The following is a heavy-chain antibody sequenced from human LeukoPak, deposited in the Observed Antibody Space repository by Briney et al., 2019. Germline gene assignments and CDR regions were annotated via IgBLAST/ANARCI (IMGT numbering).Heavy chain of an antibody. J-gene: IGHJ3*02. CDR2: IKSKTDGGTT. CDR3: TTHQKYGEDAFDI. CDR1: GFTFSNAW. V-gene: IGHV3-15*01. D-gene: IGHD4-17*01. Sequence: KPGGSLRLSCAASGFTFSNAWMSWVRQAPGKGLGWVGRIKSKTDGGTTDYAAPVKGRFTISRDDSKNTVYLQMNSLKTEDTAVYYCTTHQKYGEDAFDIWGQGTMVTVSS.